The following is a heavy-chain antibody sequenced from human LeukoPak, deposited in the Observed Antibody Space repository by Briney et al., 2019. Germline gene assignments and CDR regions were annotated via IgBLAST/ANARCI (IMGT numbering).Heavy chain of an antibody. D-gene: IGHD5-18*01. J-gene: IGHJ4*02. CDR2: INPNSGGT. V-gene: IGHV1-2*02. CDR1: GYTFTGYY. CDR3: ATGGYSYDTADY. Sequence: ASVKVSCKASGYTFTGYYMHWVRQAPGQGLEWMGWINPNSGGTNYAQKFQGRVTMTRDTSISTAYMELSSLRSEDTAVYYCATGGYSYDTADYWGQGTLVTVSS.